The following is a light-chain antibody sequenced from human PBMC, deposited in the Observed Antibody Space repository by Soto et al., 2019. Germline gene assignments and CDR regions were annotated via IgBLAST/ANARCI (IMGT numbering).Light chain of an antibody. CDR2: QGS. Sequence: DIQMTQSPSTLSASVGDRVTITCRASQSIGGWLAWYQQKPGKAPNLLIYQGSSLQSGVPSRFSGSGSGTEFTLPISSLQPDDFATYYCLQYDSFSLFTFGPGTKVDIK. CDR3: LQYDSFSLFT. V-gene: IGKV1-5*03. CDR1: QSIGGW. J-gene: IGKJ3*01.